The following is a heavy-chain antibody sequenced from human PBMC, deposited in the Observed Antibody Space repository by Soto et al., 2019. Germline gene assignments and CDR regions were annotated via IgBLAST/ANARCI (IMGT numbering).Heavy chain of an antibody. J-gene: IGHJ6*02. D-gene: IGHD4-4*01. CDR1: GGSISSGGYY. V-gene: IGHV4-31*03. Sequence: TLSLTCTVSGGSISSGGYYWSWIRQHPGKGLEWIGYIYYSGSTYYNPSLKSRVTISVDTSKNQFSLKLSSVTAADTAVYYCARDYSNYDGGDYYYYGMDVWGQGTKVT. CDR3: ARDYSNYDGGDYYYYGMDV. CDR2: IYYSGST.